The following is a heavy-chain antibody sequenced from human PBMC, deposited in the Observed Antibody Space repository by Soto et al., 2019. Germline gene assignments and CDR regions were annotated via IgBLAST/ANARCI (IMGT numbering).Heavy chain of an antibody. J-gene: IGHJ4*02. CDR2: ISGSGGST. Sequence: GGSLRLSCAASGFTFSSYAMSWVRQAPGKGLEWVSAISGSGGSTYYADSVKGRFTISRDNSKNTLYLQMNSLRAEDTAVYYCAKGLGSYCTNGVCYQFDYWGQGTLVTVSS. D-gene: IGHD2-8*01. CDR3: AKGLGSYCTNGVCYQFDY. V-gene: IGHV3-23*01. CDR1: GFTFSSYA.